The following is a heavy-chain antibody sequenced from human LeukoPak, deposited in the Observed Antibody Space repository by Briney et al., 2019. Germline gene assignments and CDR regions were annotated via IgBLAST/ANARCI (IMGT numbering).Heavy chain of an antibody. J-gene: IGHJ4*02. CDR1: DDSISDYY. CDR2: FHNSGTS. D-gene: IGHD3-16*01. CDR3: TRGAGWLIDY. V-gene: IGHV4-59*01. Sequence: SETLSLTCTVSDDSISDYYRGWIRQPPGKGLEWIGYFHNSGTSTYNPSLKSRVTISADTSKNQFSLKLNSLATADTAVYYCTRGAGWLIDYWGQGILVTVSS.